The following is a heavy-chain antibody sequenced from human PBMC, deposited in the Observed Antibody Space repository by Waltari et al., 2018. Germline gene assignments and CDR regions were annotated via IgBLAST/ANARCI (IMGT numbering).Heavy chain of an antibody. V-gene: IGHV3-7*01. D-gene: IGHD6-13*01. CDR1: GFTFSSYW. CDR3: ARWMEQLASEFDY. Sequence: EVRLVESGGGLVQPGGSLRLSCAASGFTFSSYWTSWVRQAPGKGLEWVANIKQDGSEKYYVDSVKGRFTISRDNAKNSLYLQMNSLRAEDTAVYYCARWMEQLASEFDYWGQGTLVTVSS. CDR2: IKQDGSEK. J-gene: IGHJ4*02.